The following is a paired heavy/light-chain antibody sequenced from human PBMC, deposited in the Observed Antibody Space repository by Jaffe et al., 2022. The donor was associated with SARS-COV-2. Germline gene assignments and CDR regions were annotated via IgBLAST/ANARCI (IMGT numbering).Heavy chain of an antibody. J-gene: IGHJ4*02. CDR1: RYTFTSYA. Sequence: QVQLVQSGAEVKKPGASVKVSCQASRYTFTSYAVHWVRQAPGHRLEWMGWINPGNGHTKYSQNFQGRVTFTLDTSASTAYMHLSGLRSEDTALYYCARDRGDWLPYMDFWGQGTLVTVSS. CDR2: INPGNGHT. D-gene: IGHD2-21*02. CDR3: ARDRGDWLPYMDF. V-gene: IGHV1-3*01.
Light chain of an antibody. J-gene: IGKJ4*01. Sequence: DIVMTQSPLSLPVTPGAPASISCRSSQSLLHSSGNNYLNWYLQKPGQAPQLLISLGSNRASGVPDRFSGSGSGTDFTLKISRVEADDVGVYYCMQALQTPLTFGGGTKLEIK. CDR3: MQALQTPLT. CDR2: LGS. V-gene: IGKV2-28*01. CDR1: QSLLHSSGNNY.